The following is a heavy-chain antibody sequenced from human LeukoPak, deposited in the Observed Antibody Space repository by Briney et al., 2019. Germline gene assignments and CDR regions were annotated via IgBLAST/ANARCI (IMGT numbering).Heavy chain of an antibody. V-gene: IGHV4-59*01. J-gene: IGHJ4*02. CDR1: GASISGYY. D-gene: IGHD6-25*01. CDR2: IYYSGST. CDR3: ASGLSSGWIHFDN. Sequence: SETLSLTCTVSGASISGYYWNWIRQPPGKGLEWIAYIYYSGSTNYNPSLKSRVSISVDTSKKQFSLKLSSVTAADTAVYYCASGLSSGWIHFDNWGQGVLVTVSS.